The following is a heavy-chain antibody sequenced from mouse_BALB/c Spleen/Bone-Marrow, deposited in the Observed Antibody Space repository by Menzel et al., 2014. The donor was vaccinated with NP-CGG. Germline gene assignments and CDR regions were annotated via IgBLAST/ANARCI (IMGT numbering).Heavy chain of an antibody. CDR3: ASALGGAY. Sequence: ESGPDLVKPSQSLSLTCTVTGYSITSGYSWHWIRPFPGNKLEWMGYIHYSGSTNYNPSLKSRNSITRDTSKNQFFLQLNSVTTEDTATYYCASALGGAYWGQGTLVTVSA. J-gene: IGHJ3*01. CDR1: GYSITSGYS. CDR2: IHYSGST. V-gene: IGHV3-1*02. D-gene: IGHD4-1*01.